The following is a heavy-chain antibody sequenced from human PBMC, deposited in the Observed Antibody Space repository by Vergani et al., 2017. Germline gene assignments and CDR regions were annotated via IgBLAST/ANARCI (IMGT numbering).Heavy chain of an antibody. CDR2: ISSSSSTI. V-gene: IGHV3-48*01. Sequence: EVQLVESGGGLVQPGGSLRLSCAASGFTFSSYSMNWVRQAPGKGLEWVSYISSSSSTIYYADSVKGRFTISRDNAKNSLYLQMNSLRAEDTAVYYCARKSPLSITMIVVDDALDIWGQGTMVTVSS. CDR3: ARKSPLSITMIVVDDALDI. D-gene: IGHD3-22*01. CDR1: GFTFSSYS. J-gene: IGHJ3*02.